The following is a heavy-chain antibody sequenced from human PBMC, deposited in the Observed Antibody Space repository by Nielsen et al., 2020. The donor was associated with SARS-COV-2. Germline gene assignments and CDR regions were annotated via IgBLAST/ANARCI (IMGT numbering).Heavy chain of an antibody. Sequence: ASVKVSCKASGYTFTDYYIHWVRQAPGQGLEWMGWINPNSGGTNYAQKFQGRVTMTRDTSISTAYMELTSDDTAVYYCARARATIFGLVMSYGMDVWGQGTTVAVSS. D-gene: IGHD3/OR15-3a*01. CDR1: GYTFTDYY. CDR3: ARARATIFGLVMSYGMDV. J-gene: IGHJ6*02. V-gene: IGHV1-2*02. CDR2: INPNSGGT.